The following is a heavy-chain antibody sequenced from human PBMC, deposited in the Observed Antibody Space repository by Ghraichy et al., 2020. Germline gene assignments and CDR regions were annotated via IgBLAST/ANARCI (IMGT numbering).Heavy chain of an antibody. CDR2: IRYDGSNK. Sequence: GGSLRLSCAASGFTFSSYGMHWVRQAPGKGLEWVAFIRYDGSNKYYADSVKGRFTISRDNSKNTLYLQMNSLRAEDTAVYYCAKDQGSQLSLDYDYVWGSYTLGYWGQGTLVTVSS. CDR1: GFTFSSYG. V-gene: IGHV3-30*02. CDR3: AKDQGSQLSLDYDYVWGSYTLGY. D-gene: IGHD3-16*01. J-gene: IGHJ4*02.